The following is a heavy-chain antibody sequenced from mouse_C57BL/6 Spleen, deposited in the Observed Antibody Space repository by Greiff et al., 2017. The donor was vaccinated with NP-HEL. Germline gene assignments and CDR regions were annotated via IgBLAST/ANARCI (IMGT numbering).Heavy chain of an antibody. D-gene: IGHD2-3*01. CDR1: GYTFTSYG. Sequence: QVQLKESGAELARPGASVKLSCKASGYTFTSYGISWVKQRTGQGLEWIGEIYPRSGNTYYNEKFKGKATLTADKSSSTAYMELRSLTSEDSSVYFCARGEDGYYGYWGQGTTLTVSS. CDR3: ARGEDGYYGY. J-gene: IGHJ2*01. CDR2: IYPRSGNT. V-gene: IGHV1-81*01.